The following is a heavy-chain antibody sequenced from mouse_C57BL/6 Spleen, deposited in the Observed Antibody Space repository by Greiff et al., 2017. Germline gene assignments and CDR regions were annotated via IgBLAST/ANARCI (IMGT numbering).Heavy chain of an antibody. Sequence: QVHVKQPGAELVKPGASVKLSCKASGYTFTSYWMHWVKQRHGQGLEWIGMIHPNSGSTNYNEKFKSKATLTVDNSSSTAFMQLSSLTSEDSAVYYCACGNYDYWGQGTTLTVSA. CDR3: ACGNYDY. CDR1: GYTFTSYW. J-gene: IGHJ2*01. CDR2: IHPNSGST. V-gene: IGHV1-64*01. D-gene: IGHD2-1*01.